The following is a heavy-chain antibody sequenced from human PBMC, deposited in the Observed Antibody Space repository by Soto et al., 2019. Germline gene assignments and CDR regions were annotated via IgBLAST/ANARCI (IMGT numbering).Heavy chain of an antibody. CDR1: GFTISSYG. Sequence: GGSLSLSCTVSGFTISSYGMNWVRKAPGKGKEWDSGISGSVGSTNYSDSSNGRCTISRENMKNTLYLQMNSLRAEDTAVYYCAKGGTTVTPSTFGFDYWDKGTRVT. CDR2: ISGSVGST. D-gene: IGHD4-4*01. CDR3: AKGGTTVTPSTFGFDY. J-gene: IGHJ4*02. V-gene: IGHV3-23*01.